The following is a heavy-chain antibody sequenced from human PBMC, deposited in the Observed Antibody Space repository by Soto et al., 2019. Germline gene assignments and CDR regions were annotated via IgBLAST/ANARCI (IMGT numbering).Heavy chain of an antibody. CDR2: INPNSGGT. Sequence: ASVKVSCKASGYTFTGYYMHWVRQAPGQGLEWMGWINPNSGGTNYAQKFQGWVTMTRDTSISTAYMELSRLRSDDTAVYYCARAARYSSSCYGLYYYYYGMDVWGQGTTVTVSS. CDR1: GYTFTGYY. D-gene: IGHD6-13*01. J-gene: IGHJ6*02. CDR3: ARAARYSSSCYGLYYYYYGMDV. V-gene: IGHV1-2*04.